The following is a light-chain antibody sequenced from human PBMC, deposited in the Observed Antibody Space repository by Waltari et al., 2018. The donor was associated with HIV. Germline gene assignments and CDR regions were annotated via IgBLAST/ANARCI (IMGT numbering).Light chain of an antibody. CDR3: QVWDSSSDHWV. J-gene: IGLJ3*02. V-gene: IGLV3-21*04. CDR2: YDS. CDR1: NIGSKS. Sequence: SYVLTQPPSVSVAPGKPARITCGGNNIGSKSVHWYQQKPGQAPVLVIYYDSDRPSGIAERFSGANSGNTATLTSSRVEAGDEADYYCQVWDSSSDHWVFGGGTKLTVL.